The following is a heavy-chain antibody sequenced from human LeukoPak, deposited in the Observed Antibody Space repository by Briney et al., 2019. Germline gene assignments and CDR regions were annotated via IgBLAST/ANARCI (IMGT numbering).Heavy chain of an antibody. D-gene: IGHD3-10*01. CDR2: ISSSSSYI. CDR3: ARDESLVRGAAFDY. Sequence: GGCLRLSCAASGFTFSSYSMNWVRQAPGKGLEWVSYISSSSSYINYADSVKGRFTISRDNAKNSRYLQMNSLRAEDTAVYYCARDESLVRGAAFDYWGQGTLVTVSS. CDR1: GFTFSSYS. J-gene: IGHJ4*02. V-gene: IGHV3-21*01.